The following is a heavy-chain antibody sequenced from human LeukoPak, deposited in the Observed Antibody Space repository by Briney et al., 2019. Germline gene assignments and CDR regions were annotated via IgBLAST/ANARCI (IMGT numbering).Heavy chain of an antibody. J-gene: IGHJ4*02. CDR1: GYTFTSYA. CDR3: ARAGGYSYGPDY. D-gene: IGHD5-18*01. Sequence: ASVKVSCKASGYTFTSYAMNWVRQAPGQGLEWMGGIIPIFGTTNYAQKFQGRVTITADESTSTAYMELSSLRSEDTAVYYCARAGGYSYGPDYWGQGTLVTVSS. CDR2: IIPIFGTT. V-gene: IGHV1-69*13.